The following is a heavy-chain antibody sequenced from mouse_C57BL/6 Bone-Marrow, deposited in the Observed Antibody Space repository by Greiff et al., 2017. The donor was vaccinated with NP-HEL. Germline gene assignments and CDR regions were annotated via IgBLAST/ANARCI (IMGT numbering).Heavy chain of an antibody. CDR1: GYTFTSYW. Sequence: QVQLQQPGTELVKPGASVKLSCKASGYTFTSYWMHWVKQRPGQGLEWLGNINPSNGGTNYNEKFKSQATLTVDNSSSTAYMQLSSLTSEDSAVYYCARRAYWGQGTLVTVSA. CDR3: ARRAY. CDR2: INPSNGGT. J-gene: IGHJ3*01. V-gene: IGHV1-53*01.